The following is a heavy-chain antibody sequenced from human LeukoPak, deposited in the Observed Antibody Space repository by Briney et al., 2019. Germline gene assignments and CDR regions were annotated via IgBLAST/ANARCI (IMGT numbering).Heavy chain of an antibody. CDR3: ARYIAAAGAFDI. Sequence: GASVKVSCKASGYTFTSHYMYWVRQAPGQGLEWMGLINPSGGSTSYAQKFLGRVTMTRDTSTSTVYMELSSLRSEDTAVYYCARYIAAAGAFDIWGQGTKVTVSS. V-gene: IGHV1-46*01. CDR2: INPSGGST. J-gene: IGHJ3*02. D-gene: IGHD6-13*01. CDR1: GYTFTSHY.